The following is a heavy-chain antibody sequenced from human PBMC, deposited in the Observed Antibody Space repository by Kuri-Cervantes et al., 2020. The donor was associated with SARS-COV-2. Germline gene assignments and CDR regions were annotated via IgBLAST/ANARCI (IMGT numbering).Heavy chain of an antibody. CDR2: ISGSGGST. V-gene: IGHV3-23*01. J-gene: IGHJ4*02. CDR1: GFTFSSYA. Sequence: GGSLRLSCAASGFTFSSYAMSWVRQAPGKGLEWVSAISGSGGSTYYADSVKGRFTISRDNSKNTLYLQMNSLRAEDTAVYYCAKDWGVGTVTHLPNFDYWGQGTLVTVSS. D-gene: IGHD4-17*01. CDR3: AKDWGVGTVTHLPNFDY.